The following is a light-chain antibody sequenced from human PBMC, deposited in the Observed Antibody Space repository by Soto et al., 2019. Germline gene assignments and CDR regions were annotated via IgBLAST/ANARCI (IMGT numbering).Light chain of an antibody. V-gene: IGKV1-27*01. J-gene: IGKJ1*01. Sequence: DIQMTQSPSSLSASVGDRDTITCRASQGISTYLVWYQQKPGTVPKLLIFAASTLQSGVPSRFSGSGSGTDFTLTISSLQPEDVATYYCQSYTGAPWTFGQGTKVEI. CDR1: QGISTY. CDR2: AAS. CDR3: QSYTGAPWT.